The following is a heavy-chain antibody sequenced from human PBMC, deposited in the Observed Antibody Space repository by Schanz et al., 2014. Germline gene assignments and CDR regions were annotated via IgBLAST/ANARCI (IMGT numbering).Heavy chain of an antibody. CDR2: ITSGSAK. D-gene: IGHD1-7*01. CDR1: GFTFRDYQ. Sequence: QVQLVESGGGLVKPGGSLRLSCTASGFTFRDYQMTWIRQAPGKGLEWVSYITSGSAKFYADSVKGRFTISRDNAKNALYLQMNSLRAEDTAVYYCAKGRMTATNFFDSWGQGPLVTVSS. CDR3: AKGRMTATNFFDS. V-gene: IGHV3-11*04. J-gene: IGHJ4*02.